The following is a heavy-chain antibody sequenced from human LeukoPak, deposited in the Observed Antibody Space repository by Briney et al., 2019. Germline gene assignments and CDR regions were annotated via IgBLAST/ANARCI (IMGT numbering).Heavy chain of an antibody. J-gene: IGHJ6*02. CDR1: GYTLTELS. CDR2: FDPEDGET. Sequence: GASVKVSCKVSGYTLTELSMHWVRQAPGKGLEWMGGFDPEDGETIYAQKFQGRVTMTEDTSTDTAYMELSSLRSEDTAVYYCATDLGARGSYYYYYSGMDVGAQGTTVTVSS. V-gene: IGHV1-24*01. CDR3: ATDLGARGSYYYYYSGMDV. D-gene: IGHD1-26*01.